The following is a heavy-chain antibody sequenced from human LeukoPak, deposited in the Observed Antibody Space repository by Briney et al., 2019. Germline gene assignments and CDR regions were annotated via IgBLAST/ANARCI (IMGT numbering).Heavy chain of an antibody. Sequence: PSETLSLTCTVSGGSISSHYWSWIRQPPGKGLEWIGYIYYSGSTNYNPSLKSRVTISVVTSKNQFSLKLSSVTAADTAVYYCARNYCSSTSCLPYFDYWGQGTLVTVSS. CDR2: IYYSGST. CDR3: ARNYCSSTSCLPYFDY. J-gene: IGHJ4*02. V-gene: IGHV4-59*11. D-gene: IGHD2-2*01. CDR1: GGSISSHY.